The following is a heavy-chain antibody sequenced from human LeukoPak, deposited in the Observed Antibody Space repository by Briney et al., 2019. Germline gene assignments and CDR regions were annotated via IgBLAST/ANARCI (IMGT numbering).Heavy chain of an antibody. Sequence: PSETLSLTCTVSGGSISSGGYYWSWIRQHPGKGLEWIGYIYYSGSTYYNPSLKSRVTISVDTSKNQFSLKLSSVTAADTAVYYCARDRWGKYCSSTSCFKFYYYGMDVWGQGTTVTVSS. CDR2: IYYSGST. V-gene: IGHV4-31*03. D-gene: IGHD2-2*01. CDR1: GGSISSGGYY. J-gene: IGHJ6*02. CDR3: ARDRWGKYCSSTSCFKFYYYGMDV.